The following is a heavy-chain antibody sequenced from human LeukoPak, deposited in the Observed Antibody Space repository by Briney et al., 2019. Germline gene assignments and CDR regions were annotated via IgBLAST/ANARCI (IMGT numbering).Heavy chain of an antibody. D-gene: IGHD6-6*01. Sequence: PSETLSLTCTVSGGSISSYYWSWIRQPPGKGLEWIGYIYYSGSTNHNPSLKSRVTISVDTSKNQFSLKLSSVTAADTAVYYCARERIPYSSSPGAFDIWGQGTMVTVSS. CDR2: IYYSGST. CDR1: GGSISSYY. J-gene: IGHJ3*02. V-gene: IGHV4-59*01. CDR3: ARERIPYSSSPGAFDI.